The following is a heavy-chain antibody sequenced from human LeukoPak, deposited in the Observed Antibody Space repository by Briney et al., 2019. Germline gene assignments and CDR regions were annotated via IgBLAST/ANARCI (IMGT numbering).Heavy chain of an antibody. CDR3: ARDQVGTAAY. CDR1: GYTFTSYD. Sequence: ASVKVSCKASGYTFTSYDINWVRQAPGQGLEWMGWINPNSGDTNYAQKFQGRVTMTRDTSISTAYMELSSLTSDDTAVYYCARDQVGTAAYWGQGTLVIVSS. V-gene: IGHV1-2*02. D-gene: IGHD2-15*01. J-gene: IGHJ4*02. CDR2: INPNSGDT.